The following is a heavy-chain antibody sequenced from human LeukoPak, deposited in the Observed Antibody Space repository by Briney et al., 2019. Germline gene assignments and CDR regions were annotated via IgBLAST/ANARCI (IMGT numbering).Heavy chain of an antibody. J-gene: IGHJ6*03. CDR2: IYTSGST. D-gene: IGHD3-10*01. V-gene: IGHV4-61*02. CDR3: ARSGVLLWFGESPPYYYYYMDV. Sequence: SETLSLTCTVSGGSISSGSYYWSWIRQPAGKGLEWIGRIYTSGSTNYNPSLKSRVTISVDTSKNQFSLKLSSVTAADTAVYYCARSGVLLWFGESPPYYYYYMDVWGKGTTVTVSS. CDR1: GGSISSGSYY.